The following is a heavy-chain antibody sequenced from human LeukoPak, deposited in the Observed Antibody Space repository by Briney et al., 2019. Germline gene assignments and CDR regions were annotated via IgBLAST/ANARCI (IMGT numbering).Heavy chain of an antibody. D-gene: IGHD5-12*01. V-gene: IGHV3-53*01. Sequence: GGSLRLSCTVSGFTVSSNSMSWVRQAPGKGLEWVSFIYSGGNTHYSDSVKGRFTISRDNSKNTLYLQMNSLRVEDTAVYYCARDEYEYAGWFDPWGQGTLVTVSS. CDR3: ARDEYEYAGWFDP. J-gene: IGHJ5*02. CDR1: GFTVSSNS. CDR2: IYSGGNT.